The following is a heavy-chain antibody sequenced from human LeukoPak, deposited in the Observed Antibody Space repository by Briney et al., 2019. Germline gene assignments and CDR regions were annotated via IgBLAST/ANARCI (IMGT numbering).Heavy chain of an antibody. V-gene: IGHV1-69*06. CDR1: GGTFSSYA. CDR2: IIPIFGTA. D-gene: IGHD2-2*01. CDR3: ARLYCSSTSCFDY. Sequence: GASVKVSCKASGGTFSSYAISWVRQAPGQGLEWMGGIIPIFGTANYAQKFQGRVTITADKSTSTAYMELSSLRSEDTAVYYCARLYCSSTSCFDYWGQGTLVTVSS. J-gene: IGHJ4*02.